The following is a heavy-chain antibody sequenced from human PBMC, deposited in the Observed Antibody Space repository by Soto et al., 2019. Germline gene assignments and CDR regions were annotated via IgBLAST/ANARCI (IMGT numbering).Heavy chain of an antibody. D-gene: IGHD5-12*01. Sequence: ASVKVSCKASGYTFTGYYMHWVRQAPGQGLEWMGWINPNSGGTNYAQKFQGRVTMTRDTSISTAYMELSRLRSDDTAVYYCASDPVSGFEPYFNCGMDVWGQGTMVTVSS. V-gene: IGHV1-2*02. CDR2: INPNSGGT. J-gene: IGHJ6*02. CDR3: ASDPVSGFEPYFNCGMDV. CDR1: GYTFTGYY.